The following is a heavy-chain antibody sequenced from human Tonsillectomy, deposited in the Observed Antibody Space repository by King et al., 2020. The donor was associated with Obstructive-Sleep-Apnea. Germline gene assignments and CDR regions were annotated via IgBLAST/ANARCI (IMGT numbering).Heavy chain of an antibody. CDR1: GFTFSSYD. D-gene: IGHD5-24*01. J-gene: IGHJ2*01. CDR3: ARRGDCTITIGYVGIAHWYCYL. Sequence: VQLVESGGGVVQPGGSLRLSCAASGFTFSSYDMHWVRQAPGKGLEWVAFIRYDGSNKYYADSVKGRFTISRDNSKNTLYLHMNRLRADDTAVYYCARRGDCTITIGYVGIAHWYCYLWRRGTLVTVPT. CDR2: IRYDGSNK. V-gene: IGHV3-30*02.